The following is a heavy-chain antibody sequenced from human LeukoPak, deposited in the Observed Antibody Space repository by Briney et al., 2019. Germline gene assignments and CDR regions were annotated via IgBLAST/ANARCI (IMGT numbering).Heavy chain of an antibody. CDR3: ARTLLSYCGGDCYSHSFDV. CDR2: ISGSSDTM. V-gene: IGHV3-11*01. CDR1: GLTFSDYY. J-gene: IGHJ3*01. Sequence: GGSLRLSCAVSGLTFSDYYMSWIRQAPGKGLEWVSYISGSSDTMDYADSVKGRFTISRGNAENTLYLQINSLRAEDTAVYYCARTLLSYCGGDCYSHSFDVWGQGTLVAVSS. D-gene: IGHD2-21*02.